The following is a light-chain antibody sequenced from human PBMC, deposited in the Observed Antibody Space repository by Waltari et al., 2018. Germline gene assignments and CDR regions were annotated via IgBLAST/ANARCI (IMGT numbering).Light chain of an antibody. CDR2: ANT. CDR3: QSFDSGLSASV. CDR1: SSNFGAGYD. V-gene: IGLV1-40*01. Sequence: QSVLTQPPSMSGAPGQKVTIPCTGGSSNFGAGYDVHWYQQFPGAAPKLLIFANTNRASGVPGRFSGSKSGTSASLAIAGLQSEDEAVYYCQSFDSGLSASVFGGGTKLTVL. J-gene: IGLJ3*02.